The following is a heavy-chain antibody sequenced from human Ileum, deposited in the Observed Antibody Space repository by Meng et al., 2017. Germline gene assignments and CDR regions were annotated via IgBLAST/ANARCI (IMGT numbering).Heavy chain of an antibody. D-gene: IGHD3-16*01. CDR1: GFSISDDH. J-gene: IGHJ5*02. Sequence: VGLVGSGGSLVKPGWSLRLGGAASGFSISDDHITLIRQSPGKGLEWISYISKTSNYIYYTDSVKGRFTTSRDNAKDSVCLQMNSLRAEDTAVYYCARDGGHRRFDVWGQGTLVTVSS. CDR3: ARDGGHRRFDV. CDR2: ISKTSNYI. V-gene: IGHV3-11*01.